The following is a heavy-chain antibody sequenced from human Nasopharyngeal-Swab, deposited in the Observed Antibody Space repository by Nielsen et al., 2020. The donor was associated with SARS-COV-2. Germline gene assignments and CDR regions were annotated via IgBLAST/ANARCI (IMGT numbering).Heavy chain of an antibody. V-gene: IGHV3-11*04. CDR3: AKLYGDYEDFDY. D-gene: IGHD4-17*01. Sequence: GESLKISCAASGFTFSDYYMSWIRQAPGKGLEWVSYISSSGSTIYYADSVKGRFTISRDNAKNSLYLQMNSLRAEDTAVYYCAKLYGDYEDFDYWGQGTLVTVSS. CDR1: GFTFSDYY. J-gene: IGHJ4*02. CDR2: ISSSGSTI.